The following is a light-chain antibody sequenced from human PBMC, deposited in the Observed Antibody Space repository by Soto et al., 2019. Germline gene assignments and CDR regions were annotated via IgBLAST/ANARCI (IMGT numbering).Light chain of an antibody. Sequence: SALTQPASVSGSPGQSITIPCTGTSSDVGGYNYVSWYQQHPDKAPRLLIYDVSNRPSGVSDRFSGSKSGDTASLTISGLQAEDEADYYCTSFTSRHTYVFGTGTKVTVL. J-gene: IGLJ1*01. CDR1: SSDVGGYNY. CDR3: TSFTSRHTYV. V-gene: IGLV2-14*03. CDR2: DVS.